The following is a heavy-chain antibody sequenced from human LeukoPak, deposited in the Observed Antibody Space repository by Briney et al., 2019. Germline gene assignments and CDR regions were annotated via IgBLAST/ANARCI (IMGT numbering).Heavy chain of an antibody. CDR2: ISGSGGST. J-gene: IGHJ3*01. CDR3: ARVTGDLGNTDAFDL. CDR1: GFTFSSYA. V-gene: IGHV3-23*01. Sequence: PGGSLRLSCAASGFTFSSYAMSWVRQAPGKGLEWVSAISGSGGSTYYADSVKGRFTISRDNGKNSLYLQVDSLRVEDTAVYYCARVTGDLGNTDAFDLWGHGTMVTVSS.